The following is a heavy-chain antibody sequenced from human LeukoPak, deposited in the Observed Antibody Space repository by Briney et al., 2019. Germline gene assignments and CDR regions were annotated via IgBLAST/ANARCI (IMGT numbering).Heavy chain of an antibody. J-gene: IGHJ5*02. CDR3: ARGRDILTGYRRNNWFDP. Sequence: SETLSLTCAVSGGSISSSNWWSWVRQPPGKGLEWIGEIYHSGSTNYNPSLKSRVTISVDTSKNQFSLNLSSVTAADTAMYYCARGRDILTGYRRNNWFDPWGQGTLVTVSS. CDR1: GGSISSSNW. D-gene: IGHD3-9*01. CDR2: IYHSGST. V-gene: IGHV4-4*02.